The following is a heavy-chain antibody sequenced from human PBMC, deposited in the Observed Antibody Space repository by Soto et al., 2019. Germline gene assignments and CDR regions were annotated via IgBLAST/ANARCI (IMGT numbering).Heavy chain of an antibody. CDR1: GDYIHVGGYY. J-gene: IGHJ5*02. V-gene: IGHV4-30-4*01. D-gene: IGHD2-2*01. CDR2: IYYTGKT. Sequence: SETLSLTCSVSGDYIHVGGYYWTWIRQRPGKGLEWMGYIYYTGKTYYNPSLASRLTMSVDRSKNQFSLRLTSVTAADTAVYFCGRDLTSNANCIDPWGQGTLVTVSS. CDR3: GRDLTSNANCIDP.